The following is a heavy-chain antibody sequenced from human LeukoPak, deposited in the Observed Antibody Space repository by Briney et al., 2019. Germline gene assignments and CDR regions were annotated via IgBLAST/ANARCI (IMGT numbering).Heavy chain of an antibody. D-gene: IGHD6-19*01. CDR3: AKLYTGGSGGVPGRLYYFDY. CDR2: IRGSGGST. J-gene: IGHJ4*02. V-gene: IGHV3-23*01. CDR1: GFTFSSYA. Sequence: GGSLRLSCAASGFTFSSYAMSWVRQAPGKGLDWVSAIRGSGGSTYYADSVKGRFTISRGNSKNTLYLQMNSLRAEDTAVYYCAKLYTGGSGGVPGRLYYFDYWGQGTLVTVSS.